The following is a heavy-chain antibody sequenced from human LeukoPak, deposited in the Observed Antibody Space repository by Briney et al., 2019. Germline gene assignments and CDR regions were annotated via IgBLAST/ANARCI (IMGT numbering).Heavy chain of an antibody. D-gene: IGHD3-22*01. CDR1: GYTFSSYG. CDR3: AREVLYDSTGYSDY. Sequence: ASVKVACKASGYTFSSYGFTWVREAPGRRLEWMGWISGYNGNTKYVQKLQGRLTMTTDTSTGTAYMELRSLRSDDTAVYFCAREVLYDSTGYSDYWGQGTLVTVSS. J-gene: IGHJ4*02. CDR2: ISGYNGNT. V-gene: IGHV1-18*01.